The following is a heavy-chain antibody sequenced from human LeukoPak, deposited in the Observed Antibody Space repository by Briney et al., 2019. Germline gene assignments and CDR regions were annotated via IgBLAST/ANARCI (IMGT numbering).Heavy chain of an antibody. Sequence: GASVKVSCKASGYTFTSYGISWVRQAPGQGLEWMGWISAYNGNTNYAQKLQGRVTITTDTSTSTAYMELRSLRSDDTAVYYCARSRFLEWSNNWFDPWGQGTLVTVSS. J-gene: IGHJ5*02. CDR1: GYTFTSYG. V-gene: IGHV1-18*01. CDR2: ISAYNGNT. CDR3: ARSRFLEWSNNWFDP. D-gene: IGHD3-3*01.